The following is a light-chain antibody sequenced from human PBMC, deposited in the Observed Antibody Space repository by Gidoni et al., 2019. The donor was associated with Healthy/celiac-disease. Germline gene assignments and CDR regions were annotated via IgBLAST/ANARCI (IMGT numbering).Light chain of an antibody. Sequence: DIQMTQSPSSLSASVGARVTITCRASQSISSYLNWYQQKPGKAPKLLIYAASSLQSGVPSRFSGSGAGTDFTITISSMQPEDFATYYCQQRYSTPPTFGQGTRLEIK. J-gene: IGKJ5*01. V-gene: IGKV1-39*01. CDR3: QQRYSTPPT. CDR1: QSISSY. CDR2: AAS.